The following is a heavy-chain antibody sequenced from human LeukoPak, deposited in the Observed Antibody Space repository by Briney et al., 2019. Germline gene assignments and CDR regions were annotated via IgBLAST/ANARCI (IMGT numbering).Heavy chain of an antibody. Sequence: GASVTVSCKASGYTFTSYGISWVRQAPGQGLEWMGWISAYNGNTNYAQKLQGRVTMTTDTSTSTAYMELRSLRSDDTAVYYCARDGSGSYFEGYWFDPWGQGTLVTVSS. J-gene: IGHJ5*02. V-gene: IGHV1-18*01. CDR3: ARDGSGSYFEGYWFDP. D-gene: IGHD1-26*01. CDR2: ISAYNGNT. CDR1: GYTFTSYG.